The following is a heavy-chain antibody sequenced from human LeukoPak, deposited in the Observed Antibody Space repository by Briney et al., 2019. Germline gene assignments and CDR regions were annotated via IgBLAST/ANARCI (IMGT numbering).Heavy chain of an antibody. CDR2: INPNSGDT. J-gene: IGHJ6*03. D-gene: IGHD4-17*01. V-gene: IGHV1-2*02. CDR3: AKDRYGDYVYYYMDV. CDR1: GGTFSSYA. Sequence: GASVKVSCRASGGTFSSYAISWVRQAPGQGLEWMGWINPNSGDTNYAQKFQGRVTMTRDTSISTAYMELSRLTSDDTAIYYCAKDRYGDYVYYYMDVWGKGTTVTVSS.